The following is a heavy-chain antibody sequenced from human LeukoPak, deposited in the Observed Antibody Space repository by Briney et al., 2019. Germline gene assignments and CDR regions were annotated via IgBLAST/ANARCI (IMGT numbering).Heavy chain of an antibody. Sequence: ASVKVSCKASGYTFTSYGISWVRQAPGQGLEWMGWISAYNGNTNYAQKLQGRVTMTTDTSTSTAYMELRSLRSDDTAVYYCARASEIAAAEGGFDPWGQGTLVTVSS. D-gene: IGHD6-25*01. V-gene: IGHV1-18*01. CDR1: GYTFTSYG. CDR2: ISAYNGNT. J-gene: IGHJ5*02. CDR3: ARASEIAAAEGGFDP.